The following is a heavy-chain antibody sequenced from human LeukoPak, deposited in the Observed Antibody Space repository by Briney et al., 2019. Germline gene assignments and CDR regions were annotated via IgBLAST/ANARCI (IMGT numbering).Heavy chain of an antibody. CDR3: ARDRRYCSGGSCYSKFDY. V-gene: IGHV4-4*02. D-gene: IGHD2-15*01. CDR1: GGSISSSNW. CDR2: IYHSGST. J-gene: IGHJ4*02. Sequence: SETLSLTCAVSGGSISSSNWWSWVRQPPGKGLEWIGEIYHSGSTNYNPSLKSRVTISVDTSKNQFSLKLSSVTAADTAVYYCARDRRYCSGGSCYSKFDYWGQGTLVTVSS.